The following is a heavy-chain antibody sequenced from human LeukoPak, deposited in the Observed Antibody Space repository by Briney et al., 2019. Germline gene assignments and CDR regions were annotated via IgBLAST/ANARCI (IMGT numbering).Heavy chain of an antibody. J-gene: IGHJ4*02. CDR1: GFTFSTYE. Sequence: AGGSLRLSCAASGFTFSTYEMTWVRQAPGKGLEWVSYIDSSGRTIYYAGSVEGRFTISRDNAKISLYLQMNSLRAEDTAIYYCARDADYGVYLDYWGQGTLVTVSS. D-gene: IGHD4-17*01. V-gene: IGHV3-48*03. CDR3: ARDADYGVYLDY. CDR2: IDSSGRTI.